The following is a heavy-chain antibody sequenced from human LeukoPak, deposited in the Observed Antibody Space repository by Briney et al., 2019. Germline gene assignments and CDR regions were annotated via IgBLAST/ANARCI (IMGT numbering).Heavy chain of an antibody. D-gene: IGHD5-24*01. CDR3: ARAPFYSRDGYYFDY. Sequence: SQTLSLTCFVSGDSINTGGYYWSWIRQHPGKGLEWIGYIYCSGSTFYNPSLKSRVTISVDTSKNQFSLKLSSVTAADTAVYYCARAPFYSRDGYYFDYWGQGTLVTVSS. CDR2: IYCSGST. V-gene: IGHV4-31*03. CDR1: GDSINTGGYY. J-gene: IGHJ4*02.